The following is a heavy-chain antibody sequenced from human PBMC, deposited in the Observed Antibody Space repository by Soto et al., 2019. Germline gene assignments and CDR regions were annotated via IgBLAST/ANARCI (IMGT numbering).Heavy chain of an antibody. CDR1: GGSISSSSYY. V-gene: IGHV4-39*01. Sequence: SETLSLTCTVSGGSISSSSYYWGWIRQPPGKGLEWIGSIYYSGSTYYNPSLKSRVTISVDTSKNQFSLKLSSVTAADTAVYYCARHAYYYGSGSPAYYYYYGMDVWGQGTTVTVSS. CDR3: ARHAYYYGSGSPAYYYYYGMDV. CDR2: IYYSGST. J-gene: IGHJ6*02. D-gene: IGHD3-10*01.